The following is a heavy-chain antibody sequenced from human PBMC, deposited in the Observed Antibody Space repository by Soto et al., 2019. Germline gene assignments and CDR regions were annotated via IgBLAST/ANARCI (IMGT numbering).Heavy chain of an antibody. D-gene: IGHD6-6*01. CDR2: IYYSGST. J-gene: IGHJ3*02. V-gene: IGHV4-31*03. Sequence: SXTLSLTCTVSGGSMSSGGYYWSWIRQQPGKVLEWIGYIYYSGSTYYNPSLKSRVTISVDTSKNQFSLKLSSVTAADTAVYYCARGGTSIAARPSFDAFDIWGQGTMVTVSS. CDR1: GGSMSSGGYY. CDR3: ARGGTSIAARPSFDAFDI.